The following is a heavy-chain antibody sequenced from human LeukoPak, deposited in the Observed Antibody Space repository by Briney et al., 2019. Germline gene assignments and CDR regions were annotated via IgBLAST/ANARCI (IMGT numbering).Heavy chain of an antibody. J-gene: IGHJ4*02. CDR3: ARADSTGDEIDY. D-gene: IGHD7-27*01. CDR1: GGSINSRSSY. CDR2: IYYSGST. V-gene: IGHV4-39*02. Sequence: SETLSLTCIVSGGSINSRSSYWGWIRQPPGKGLEWIGNIYYSGSTYYNSSLKSRVTISVDTSKNHFSLKVNSVTAADTAVYYCARADSTGDEIDYWGQGTLFNVSS.